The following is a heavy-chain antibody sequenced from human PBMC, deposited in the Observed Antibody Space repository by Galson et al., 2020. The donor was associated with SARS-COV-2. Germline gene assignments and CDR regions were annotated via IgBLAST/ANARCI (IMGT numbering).Heavy chain of an antibody. V-gene: IGHV4-34*01. D-gene: IGHD2-2*01. Sequence: SETLSLTCAVYGGSFSGYYWSWIRQPPAKGLEWIGEINHSGSTNYNPSLKSRVTISVDTSKNQFSLKLSSVTAADTAVYYCARGGYCSSTSCYALGAAAADNWFDPWGQGTLVTVSS. J-gene: IGHJ5*02. CDR1: GGSFSGYY. CDR3: ARGGYCSSTSCYALGAAAADNWFDP. CDR2: INHSGST.